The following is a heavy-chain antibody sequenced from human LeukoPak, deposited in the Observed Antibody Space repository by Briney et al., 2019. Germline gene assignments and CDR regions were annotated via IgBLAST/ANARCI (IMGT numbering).Heavy chain of an antibody. D-gene: IGHD3-22*01. Sequence: GESLKISCKGSGYSFTRYWIGGVRQMPGKGLEGMGFIYPGDSDTIYNPSFQGQVTISVDNSLSSAFLQCSSLNASDPAMYYCARRNDDSSGYYYRDAFDIWGQGTMVTVSS. V-gene: IGHV5-51*03. J-gene: IGHJ3*02. CDR1: GYSFTRYW. CDR2: IYPGDSDT. CDR3: ARRNDDSSGYYYRDAFDI.